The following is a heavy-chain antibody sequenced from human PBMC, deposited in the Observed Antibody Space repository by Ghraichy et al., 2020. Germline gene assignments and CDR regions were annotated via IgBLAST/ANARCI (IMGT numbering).Heavy chain of an antibody. CDR3: AALLGEGDAFDI. J-gene: IGHJ3*02. D-gene: IGHD3-16*01. V-gene: IGHV1-58*01. Sequence: SVKVSCKASGFTFTSSAVQWVRQARGQRLEWIGWIVVGSGNTNYAQKFQERVTITRDMSTSTAYMELSSLRSEDTAVYYCAALLGEGDAFDIWGQGTMVTVSS. CDR2: IVVGSGNT. CDR1: GFTFTSSA.